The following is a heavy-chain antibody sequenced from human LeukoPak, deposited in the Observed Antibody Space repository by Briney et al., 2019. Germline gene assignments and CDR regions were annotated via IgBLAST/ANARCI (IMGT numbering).Heavy chain of an antibody. CDR2: ISGISTYI. Sequence: GGSLRLSCAASGFTFSSYSIYWVRQAPGKGLEWVSSISGISTYIYYADSVKGRFTISRDNAKNSVSLEMISLRAKDTALYYCARAGDTSGYHLDYWGQGTLVTVSS. CDR3: ARAGDTSGYHLDY. CDR1: GFTFSSYS. J-gene: IGHJ4*02. D-gene: IGHD3-22*01. V-gene: IGHV3-21*01.